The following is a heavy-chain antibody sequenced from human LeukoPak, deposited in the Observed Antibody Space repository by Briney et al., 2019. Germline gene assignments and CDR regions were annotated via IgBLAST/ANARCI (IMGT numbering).Heavy chain of an antibody. D-gene: IGHD2-2*01. J-gene: IGHJ5*02. CDR2: IYYSGST. CDR3: ARIEVVPAANWFDP. V-gene: IGHV4-59*01. CDR1: GGSISSYY. Sequence: SETLSLTCTVSGGSISSYYWSWIRQPPGKGLEWIGYIYYSGSTNYNPSLKSRVTIPVDTSKNQFSLKLSSVTAADTAVYYCARIEVVPAANWFDPWGQGTLVTVSS.